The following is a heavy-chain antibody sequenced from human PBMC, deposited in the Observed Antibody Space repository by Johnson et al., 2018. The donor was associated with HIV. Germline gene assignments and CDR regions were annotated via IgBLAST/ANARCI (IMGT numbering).Heavy chain of an antibody. CDR3: ARKRGTGNNGAAFDI. CDR2: IRYDGSNK. Sequence: QVQLVESGGGVVQPGRSLRLSCAASGFTFNTYGMHWVRQAPGKGLEWVAVIRYDGSNKYYADSVKGRFTISRDNSKNTLYLQMNSLRAEDTAVYYCARKRGTGNNGAAFDIWGQGTMVTVSS. J-gene: IGHJ3*02. D-gene: IGHD1/OR15-1a*01. V-gene: IGHV3-33*08. CDR1: GFTFNTYG.